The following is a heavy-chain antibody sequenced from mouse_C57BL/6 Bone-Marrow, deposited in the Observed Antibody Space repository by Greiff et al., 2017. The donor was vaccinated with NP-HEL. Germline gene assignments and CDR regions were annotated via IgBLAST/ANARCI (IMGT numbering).Heavy chain of an antibody. J-gene: IGHJ2*01. V-gene: IGHV1-18*01. Sequence: VQLQQSGPELVKPGASVKIPCKASGYTFTDYNMDWVKQSHGKSLEWIGDINPNNCGTIYNQKFKGKATLTVDKSSSTAYMELRSLTSEDTAVYYCARGLPHYFDYWGQGTTLTVSS. CDR3: ARGLPHYFDY. D-gene: IGHD2-2*01. CDR2: INPNNCGT. CDR1: GYTFTDYN.